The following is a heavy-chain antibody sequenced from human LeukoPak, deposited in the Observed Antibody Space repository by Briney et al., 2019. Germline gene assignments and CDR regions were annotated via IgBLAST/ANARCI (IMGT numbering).Heavy chain of an antibody. V-gene: IGHV3-21*01. CDR3: ARELEGITLVRGVNAFDI. Sequence: PGRSLRLSCAASGLTFSSYSMNWVRQAPGKGLEWVSSISSSSSYIYYADSVKGRFTIPRDNAKNTLYLQMNSLRAEDTAVYYCARELEGITLVRGVNAFDIWGQGTMVTVSS. D-gene: IGHD3-10*01. J-gene: IGHJ3*02. CDR1: GLTFSSYS. CDR2: ISSSSSYI.